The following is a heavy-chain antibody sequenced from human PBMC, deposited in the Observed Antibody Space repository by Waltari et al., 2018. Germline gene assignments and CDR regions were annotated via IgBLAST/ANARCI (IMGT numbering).Heavy chain of an antibody. CDR1: VYTFSRYN. Sequence: QVHLVQSGAEVKQPGASVKASCRASVYTFSRYNLHWVRKVPGKRFEWMGTRNPGNGDTKDSPNFHRRVSITGATSARTAFMELSSLNSEDTAVYFCARDRCSAPYPMPQNWLDPWGQGTLVTVSS. CDR2: RNPGNGDT. J-gene: IGHJ5*02. D-gene: IGHD6-19*01. CDR3: ARDRCSAPYPMPQNWLDP. V-gene: IGHV1-3*01.